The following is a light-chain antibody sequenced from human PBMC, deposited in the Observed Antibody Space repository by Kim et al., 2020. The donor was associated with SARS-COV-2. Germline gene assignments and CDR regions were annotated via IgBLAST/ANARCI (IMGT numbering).Light chain of an antibody. CDR3: KKYARAPHT. V-gene: IGKV1-27*01. CDR2: GAS. Sequence: DIQMTQSPSSLSASVGDRVTITCRASQGITNYLAWYQQKPGKVPKLLIYGASTLQSGVPSRFSDSGSGTDFTLTISSLQAEDVATYYRKKYARAPHTSGGGTKVNIK. CDR1: QGITNY. J-gene: IGKJ4*01.